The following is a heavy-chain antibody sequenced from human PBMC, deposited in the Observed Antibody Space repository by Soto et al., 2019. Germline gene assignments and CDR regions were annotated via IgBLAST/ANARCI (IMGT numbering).Heavy chain of an antibody. J-gene: IGHJ6*02. D-gene: IGHD3-9*01. V-gene: IGHV3-30*18. CDR2: ISYDGSNK. CDR3: AKDFEDILTGYPYYYGMDV. CDR1: GFTFSSYG. Sequence: GGSLRLSCAASGFTFSSYGMHWVRQAPGKGLEWVAVISYDGSNKYYADSVKGRFTISRDNSKNTLYLQMNSLRAEDTAVYYCAKDFEDILTGYPYYYGMDVWGQGTTVTVSS.